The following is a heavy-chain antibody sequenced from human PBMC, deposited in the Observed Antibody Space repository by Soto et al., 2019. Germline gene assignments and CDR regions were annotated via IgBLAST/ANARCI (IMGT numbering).Heavy chain of an antibody. J-gene: IGHJ4*02. V-gene: IGHV3-30*18. CDR3: AKDHGYFDY. CDR1: GFTFSSYG. CDR2: ISYDGSNK. Sequence: GGSLRLSCAASGFTFSSYGMHWVRQAPGKGLEWVAVISYDGSNKYYADSVKGRFTISRDNSKNTLYLQMNSLRAEDTAVYYCAKDHGYFDYWGQGTLVTVSS.